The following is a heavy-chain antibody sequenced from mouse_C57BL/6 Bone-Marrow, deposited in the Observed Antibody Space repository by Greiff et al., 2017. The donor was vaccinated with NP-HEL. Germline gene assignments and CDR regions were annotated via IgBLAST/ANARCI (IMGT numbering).Heavy chain of an antibody. D-gene: IGHD1-1*01. CDR3: AREDYGSSRGFAY. CDR1: GFTFSDYY. J-gene: IGHJ3*01. Sequence: EVQRVESGGGLVQPGGSLKLSCAASGFTFSDYYMYWVRQTPEKRLEWVAYISNGGGSTYYPDTVKGRFTLSRDNAKNTLYLQMSRLKSEDTAMYYCAREDYGSSRGFAYWGQGTLVTVSA. V-gene: IGHV5-12*01. CDR2: ISNGGGST.